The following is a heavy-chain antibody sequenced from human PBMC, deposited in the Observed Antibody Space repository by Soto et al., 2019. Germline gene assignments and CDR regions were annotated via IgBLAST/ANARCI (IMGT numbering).Heavy chain of an antibody. Sequence: ASVKVSCKASGYTFTSYGISWVRQAPGQGLEWMGIINPSGGSTSYAQKFQGRVTMTRDTSTSTVYMELSSLRSEDTAVYYCARDYDSSGYPRYYFDYWGQGTLVTVSS. V-gene: IGHV1-46*03. CDR3: ARDYDSSGYPRYYFDY. J-gene: IGHJ4*02. D-gene: IGHD3-22*01. CDR1: GYTFTSYG. CDR2: INPSGGST.